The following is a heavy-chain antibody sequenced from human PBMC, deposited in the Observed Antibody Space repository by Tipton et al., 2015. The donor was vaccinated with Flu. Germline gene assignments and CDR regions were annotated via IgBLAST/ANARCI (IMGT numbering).Heavy chain of an antibody. CDR3: ARRGGMYSSGVGFDY. CDR1: GGSISSSSYY. V-gene: IGHV4-39*07. Sequence: TLSLTCTVSGGSISSSSYYWGWIRQPPGKGLEWIGSIYYSGSTYYNPSLKSRVTISVDTSKNQFSLMLSSVTAADTAVYYCARRGGMYSSGVGFDYWGQGTLVTVSS. D-gene: IGHD6-19*01. J-gene: IGHJ4*02. CDR2: IYYSGST.